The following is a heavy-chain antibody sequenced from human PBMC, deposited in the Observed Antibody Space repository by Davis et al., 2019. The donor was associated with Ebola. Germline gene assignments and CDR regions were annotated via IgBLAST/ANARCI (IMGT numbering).Heavy chain of an antibody. CDR1: GFIFTHFP. V-gene: IGHV3-30-3*01. CDR3: ARHGVDSSNSAEYFQY. Sequence: GESLKISCGASGFIFTHFPMHWLRQAPGKGLEWVAVIMPDGNNKHYVDSVKGRFTISRDNSNNTVYLQMDNVSLEDTAIYYCARHGVDSSNSAEYFQYWGHGARVTVSS. J-gene: IGHJ1*01. D-gene: IGHD2-8*01. CDR2: IMPDGNNK.